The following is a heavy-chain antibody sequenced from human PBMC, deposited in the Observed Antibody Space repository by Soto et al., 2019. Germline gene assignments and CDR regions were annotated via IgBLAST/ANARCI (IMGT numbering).Heavy chain of an antibody. D-gene: IGHD3-10*01. CDR1: GFTVSSNY. J-gene: IGHJ6*02. CDR3: ARDMVRGMDV. CDR2: IYSGGST. V-gene: IGHV3-66*01. Sequence: EVQLVESGGGLVQPGGSLRLSCAASGFTVSSNYMSWVRQAPGKGLERVSVIYSGGSTYYADSVKGRFTISRDNSKNTLYLQMKSLRAEYTAVYYCARDMVRGMDVWGQGTTVTVSS.